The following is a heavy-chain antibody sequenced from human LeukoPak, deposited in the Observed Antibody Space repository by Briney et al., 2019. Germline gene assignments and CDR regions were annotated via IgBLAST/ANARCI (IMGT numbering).Heavy chain of an antibody. J-gene: IGHJ4*02. CDR3: ARVVVRDANNYKDY. Sequence: ASVKVSCKASGYSFTGYYLHWVRQAPGQGLEWMGWIHPNSGGTNYAQKFQGRVTMTRDTSISTAYLDLSRLRSDDTAVYYCARVVVRDANNYKDYWGQGTLVTVSS. CDR1: GYSFTGYY. V-gene: IGHV1-2*02. D-gene: IGHD5-24*01. CDR2: IHPNSGGT.